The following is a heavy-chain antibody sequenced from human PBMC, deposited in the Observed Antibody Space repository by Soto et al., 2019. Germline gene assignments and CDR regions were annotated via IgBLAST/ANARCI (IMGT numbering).Heavy chain of an antibody. V-gene: IGHV3-33*01. J-gene: IGHJ4*02. CDR2: IWYDGSNQ. D-gene: IGHD3-10*01. CDR1: GFTFSTYG. Sequence: PGGSLRLSCAPSGFTFSTYGMHWVRQAPGKGLEWVAVIWYDGSNQYYADSVKGRFTISRDNSKNMLYLQMNSLRAEDTAVYYCARDLGEFNYVSAYFDYWGQGTPVTVSS. CDR3: ARDLGEFNYVSAYFDY.